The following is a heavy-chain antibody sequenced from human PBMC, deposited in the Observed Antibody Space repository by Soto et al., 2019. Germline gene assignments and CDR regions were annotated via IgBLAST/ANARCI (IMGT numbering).Heavy chain of an antibody. CDR2: IAYDGSNK. V-gene: IGHV3-30-3*01. CDR1: GFTFSSFA. J-gene: IGHJ4*02. CDR3: ARDLNAYGTALADY. D-gene: IGHD4-17*01. Sequence: QVQLVESWGGVVQPGRSLRLSCAASGFTFSSFAMHWVRQAPGKGLEWVAVIAYDGSNKYYADSVKGRFTISRDNSKNPLYLHMNSLRVEDTAVYYCARDLNAYGTALADYWGQGTLVTVSP.